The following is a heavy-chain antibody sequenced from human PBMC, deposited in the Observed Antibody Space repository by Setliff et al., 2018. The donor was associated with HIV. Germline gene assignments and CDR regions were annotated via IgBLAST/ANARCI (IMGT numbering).Heavy chain of an antibody. J-gene: IGHJ4*02. Sequence: SETLSLTCTVSGGSIGSGSYYWGWIRQPPGKGLEWIGSISCSENTYYNPSLKSRVTISADTSKNHFSLKLSSVTAADTAVYYCARLRYYDILAGYAFDYWGQGTLVTVSS. D-gene: IGHD3-9*01. CDR1: GGSIGSGSYY. CDR2: ISCSENT. CDR3: ARLRYYDILAGYAFDY. V-gene: IGHV4-39*01.